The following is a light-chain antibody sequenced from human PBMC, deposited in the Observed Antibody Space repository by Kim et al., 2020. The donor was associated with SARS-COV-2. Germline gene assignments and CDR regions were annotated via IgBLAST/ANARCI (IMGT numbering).Light chain of an antibody. J-gene: IGKJ2*01. Sequence: EIVLTQSPGTLSLSPGERATLSCRASQSVGSDYLAWYQQKPGQAPRLLIYGASSRAIGIPDRFSGRGSGTDFTLTISRLEPEDFAVYYCQQYGGSPPYTFGQGTKLEI. CDR3: QQYGGSPPYT. CDR1: QSVGSDY. CDR2: GAS. V-gene: IGKV3-20*01.